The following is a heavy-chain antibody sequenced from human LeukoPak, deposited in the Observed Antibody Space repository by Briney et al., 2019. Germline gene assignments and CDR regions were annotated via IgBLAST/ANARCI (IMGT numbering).Heavy chain of an antibody. J-gene: IGHJ6*03. CDR1: GYSFTIYW. CDR3: ARHLRGNYYDSSGSHRYYYYMDV. CDR2: IYPGDSVT. Sequence: GESLKISCKGPGYSFTIYWIAWVRQMPGKGMEWMGIIYPGDSVTRYSPSLQGQVAISEDKPISTAYLQWSSLKASDTAMYYCARHLRGNYYDSSGSHRYYYYMDVWGKGTTVTVSS. D-gene: IGHD3-22*01. V-gene: IGHV5-51*01.